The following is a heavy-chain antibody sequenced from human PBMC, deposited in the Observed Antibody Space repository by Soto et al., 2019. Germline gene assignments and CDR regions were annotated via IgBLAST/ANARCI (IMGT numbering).Heavy chain of an antibody. CDR2: ISGNGAGT. Sequence: EVQLLESGGGLVQPGGSLRLSCAASGFTFSNYAMNWVRLAPGRGLEWVSAISGNGAGTYYAGSVNGRFTISRDNSKNTLYLQMNSLRVEDTAVYFCVKDPEYSSSGGLDYWGQGTLVTVSS. V-gene: IGHV3-23*01. J-gene: IGHJ4*02. D-gene: IGHD6-6*01. CDR3: VKDPEYSSSGGLDY. CDR1: GFTFSNYA.